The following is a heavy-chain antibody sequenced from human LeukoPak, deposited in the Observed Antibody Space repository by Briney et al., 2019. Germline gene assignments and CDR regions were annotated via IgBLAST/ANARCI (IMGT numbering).Heavy chain of an antibody. CDR3: AKGMTTVTSDGTLDY. J-gene: IGHJ4*02. CDR2: ISWNSGSI. Sequence: GRSLRLSCAASGFTFDDYAMHWARQAPGKGLEWVSGISWNSGSIGYADSVKGRFTISRDNAKNSLYLQMNSLRAEDTALYYCAKGMTTVTSDGTLDYWGQGTLVTVSS. CDR1: GFTFDDYA. V-gene: IGHV3-9*01. D-gene: IGHD4-11*01.